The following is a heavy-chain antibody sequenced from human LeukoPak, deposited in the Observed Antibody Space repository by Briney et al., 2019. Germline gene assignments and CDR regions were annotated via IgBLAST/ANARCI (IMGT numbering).Heavy chain of an antibody. V-gene: IGHV3-33*01. J-gene: IGHJ4*02. CDR2: IWYDGSNK. Sequence: GRSLRLSCAASGFTFSSYSMHWVRQAPGKGLEWVAVIWYDGSNKYYADSVKGRFTIPRDNSKNTLYLQMNSLRAEDTAVYYCARDSDGTLDYWGQGTLVTVSS. CDR1: GFTFSSYS. CDR3: ARDSDGTLDY. D-gene: IGHD1-26*01.